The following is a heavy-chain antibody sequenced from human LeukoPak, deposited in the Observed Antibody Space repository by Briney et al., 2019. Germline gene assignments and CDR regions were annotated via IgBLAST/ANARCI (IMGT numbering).Heavy chain of an antibody. CDR2: IYYSGST. CDR1: GGSISSGDYY. D-gene: IGHD6-13*01. V-gene: IGHV4-30-4*08. Sequence: SETLSLTCTVSGGSISSGDYYWSWIRQPPGKGLEWIGYIYYSGSTYYNPSLKSRVTISVDTSKNQFSLKLSSVTAADTAVYYCARDRAAAAPPDYWGQGTLVTVSS. CDR3: ARDRAAAAPPDY. J-gene: IGHJ4*02.